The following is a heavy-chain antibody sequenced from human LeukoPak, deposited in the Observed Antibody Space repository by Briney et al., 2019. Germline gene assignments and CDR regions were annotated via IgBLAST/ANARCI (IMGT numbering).Heavy chain of an antibody. Sequence: PGGSLRLSCAASGFTFSSYAMSWVRQAPGKGLEWVSAISGSGGSTYYADSVKGRFTISRDNAKNPLYLQINSLRAEDTAVYYCAKELDSSHLYYFYYWGQGTLVTVSS. D-gene: IGHD6-19*01. CDR2: ISGSGGST. CDR1: GFTFSSYA. J-gene: IGHJ4*02. CDR3: AKELDSSHLYYFYY. V-gene: IGHV3-23*01.